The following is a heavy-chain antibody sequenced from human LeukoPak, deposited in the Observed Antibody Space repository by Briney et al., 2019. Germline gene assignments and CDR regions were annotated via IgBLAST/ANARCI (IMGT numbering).Heavy chain of an antibody. Sequence: GGSLRLSCAASGFTVSSNYMSWVRQAPGKGLEWVSVIYSDGGTFYSDSVKGRFIISRDSSKNTLYLQMNSPRADDTAVYYCARDNKGPAFWGQGTPVTVSS. CDR2: IYSDGGT. CDR3: ARDNKGPAF. D-gene: IGHD1/OR15-1a*01. CDR1: GFTVSSNY. J-gene: IGHJ4*02. V-gene: IGHV3-53*01.